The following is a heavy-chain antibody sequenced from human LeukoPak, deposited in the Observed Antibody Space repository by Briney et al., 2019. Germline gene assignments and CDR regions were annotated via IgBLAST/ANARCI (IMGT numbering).Heavy chain of an antibody. CDR1: GFTFSSYA. Sequence: GGSLRLSCAASGFTFSSYAMSWVRQAPGKGLEWVSAISGSGGSTYYADSVKGRFTISRDNSKNTLYLQMNSLRAEDTAVYYCARGYCSSTSCYNDYWGQGTLVTVSS. CDR3: ARGYCSSTSCYNDY. V-gene: IGHV3-23*01. J-gene: IGHJ4*02. CDR2: ISGSGGST. D-gene: IGHD2-2*02.